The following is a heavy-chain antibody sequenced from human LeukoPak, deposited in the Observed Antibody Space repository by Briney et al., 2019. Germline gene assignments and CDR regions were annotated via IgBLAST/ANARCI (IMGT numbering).Heavy chain of an antibody. Sequence: GGSLRLSCAASGFTFSSNSMTWVRQTPGKGLEWVSGISGRGDSTFYADSVKGRFTISRDNSRNTLYLQMSSLRPEDTAVYCCTKWSGFGDDWGQGTLVTVSS. J-gene: IGHJ4*02. CDR2: ISGRGDST. CDR3: TKWSGFGDD. D-gene: IGHD3-10*01. CDR1: GFTFSSNS. V-gene: IGHV3-23*01.